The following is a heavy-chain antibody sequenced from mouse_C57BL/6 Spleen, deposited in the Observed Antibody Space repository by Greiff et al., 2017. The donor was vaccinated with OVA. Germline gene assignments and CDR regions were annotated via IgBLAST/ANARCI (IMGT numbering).Heavy chain of an antibody. CDR1: GYAFSSSW. D-gene: IGHD1-3*01. V-gene: IGHV1-82*01. Sequence: QVQLQQSGPELVKPGASVKISCKASGYAFSSSWMNWVKQRPGKGLEWIGRIYPGDGDTNYNGKFKGKATLTADKSSSTAYMQLSSLTSEDSVVYFCARKDNFYWYFDVWGTGTTVTVSS. J-gene: IGHJ1*03. CDR2: IYPGDGDT. CDR3: ARKDNFYWYFDV.